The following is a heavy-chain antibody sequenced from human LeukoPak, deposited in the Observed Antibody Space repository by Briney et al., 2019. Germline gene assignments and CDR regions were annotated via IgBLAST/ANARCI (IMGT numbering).Heavy chain of an antibody. CDR2: IIPSLNRA. J-gene: IGHJ3*01. CDR1: GGPCDNYA. CDR3: ARRTDRVDDAFDV. Sequence: ASVKISCKSSGGPCDNYAINWVRQAPGQGLEWMGRIIPSLNRANYAQIRVTITADKSTATAYMELSGLRYEDTAVYYCARRTDRVDDAFDVWGQGTMVTVSS. V-gene: IGHV1-69*04. D-gene: IGHD3/OR15-3a*01.